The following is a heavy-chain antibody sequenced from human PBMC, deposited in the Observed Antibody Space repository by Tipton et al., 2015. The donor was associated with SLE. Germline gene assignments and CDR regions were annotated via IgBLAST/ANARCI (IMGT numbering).Heavy chain of an antibody. Sequence: QSGPEVKKPGASVKVSCKTSGYPFTNYDINRVRQAAGQGLEWMGWMNPGSGKTVFTQKFQGRVTLTWDTSISTAYIELNSLRSEDTAVYFCARWQGYCGSTSCRQFDYWGQGTLVTVSS. J-gene: IGHJ4*02. CDR2: MNPGSGKT. CDR1: GYPFTNYD. CDR3: ARWQGYCGSTSCRQFDY. D-gene: IGHD2-2*01. V-gene: IGHV1-8*01.